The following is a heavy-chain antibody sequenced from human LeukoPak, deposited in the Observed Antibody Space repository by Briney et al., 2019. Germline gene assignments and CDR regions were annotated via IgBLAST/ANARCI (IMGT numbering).Heavy chain of an antibody. CDR1: GFTFSSYS. D-gene: IGHD2-2*01. Sequence: SGGSLRLSCAASGFTFSSYSMNWVRQAPGKGLEWVSSISSSSSYIYYADSVKGRFTISRDNAKNSLYLQMNSLRAEDTAVYYCARDSSPHYYYMDVWGKETTVTVSS. CDR2: ISSSSSYI. CDR3: ARDSSPHYYYMDV. V-gene: IGHV3-21*01. J-gene: IGHJ6*03.